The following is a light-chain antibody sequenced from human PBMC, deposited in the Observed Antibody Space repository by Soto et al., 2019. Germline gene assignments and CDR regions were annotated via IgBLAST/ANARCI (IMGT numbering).Light chain of an antibody. V-gene: IGKV3-20*01. CDR1: QSLSSSY. CDR2: AAS. CDR3: QQQGT. J-gene: IGKJ2*01. Sequence: EIVLTQSPGTLSLSPGERATLSCRASQSLSSSYVVWYQQKPGHAPRLLIYAASRRATGIPDRFSGSGSATEYTLTISSLEPEDFAVYYCQQQGTFGQWTKLEIK.